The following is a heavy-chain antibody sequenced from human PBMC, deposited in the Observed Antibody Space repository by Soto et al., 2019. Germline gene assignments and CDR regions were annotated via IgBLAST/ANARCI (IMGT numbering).Heavy chain of an antibody. CDR1: GFTFSSYG. Sequence: GGSLRLSCAASGFTFSSYGMHWVRQAPGKGLEWVAVIWYDGSNKYYADSVKGRFTISRDNSKNTLYLQMNSLRAEDTAVYYCARDPRWLQSLYYYGMDVWGQGTTVTVSS. J-gene: IGHJ6*02. CDR3: ARDPRWLQSLYYYGMDV. V-gene: IGHV3-33*01. D-gene: IGHD5-12*01. CDR2: IWYDGSNK.